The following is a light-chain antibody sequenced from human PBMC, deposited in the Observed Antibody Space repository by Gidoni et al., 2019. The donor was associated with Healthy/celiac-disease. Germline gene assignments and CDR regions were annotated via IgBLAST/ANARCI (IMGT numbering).Light chain of an antibody. V-gene: IGKV3-20*01. J-gene: IGKJ4*01. CDR3: QQYGSSLT. Sequence: EIVLTQSPGTLSLSPGERATLSCRASQSVSSSYLAWYQQKPGLIYGASSRATGIPDRFSGSGSGTEFTLTISRLEPEDFAVYYCQQYGSSLTFGGGTKVEIK. CDR1: QSVSSSY. CDR2: GAS.